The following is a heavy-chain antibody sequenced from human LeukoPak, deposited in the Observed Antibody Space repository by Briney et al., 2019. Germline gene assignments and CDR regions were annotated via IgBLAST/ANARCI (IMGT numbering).Heavy chain of an antibody. CDR1: GFTFSLYG. J-gene: IGHJ4*02. CDR3: ARCPESSGYYYELDS. D-gene: IGHD3-22*01. V-gene: IGHV3-30*03. Sequence: RGSLRLSCAASGFTFSLYGVHWVRQAPGKGLEWVAVISYHGNNEYYADSVKGRFTISRDNSKNTLYLQMNSLTAEDTAVYYCARCPESSGYYYELDSWGQGTLVTVSS. CDR2: ISYHGNNE.